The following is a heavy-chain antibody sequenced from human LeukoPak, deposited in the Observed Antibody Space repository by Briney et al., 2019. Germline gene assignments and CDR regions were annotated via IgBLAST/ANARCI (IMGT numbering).Heavy chain of an antibody. D-gene: IGHD1-1*01. V-gene: IGHV1-69*06. Sequence: SVKVSCKASGGTFSSYAISWVRQAPGQGLEWMGGIIPIFGTANYAQKFQGRVTITADKSTSTAYMELSSLRSEDTAVYYCARPVYNWNDVWFDPWGQGTLVTVSS. CDR1: GGTFSSYA. J-gene: IGHJ5*02. CDR2: IIPIFGTA. CDR3: ARPVYNWNDVWFDP.